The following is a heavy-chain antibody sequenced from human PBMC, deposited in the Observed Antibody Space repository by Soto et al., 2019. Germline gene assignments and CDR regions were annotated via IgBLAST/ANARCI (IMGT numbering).Heavy chain of an antibody. Sequence: EVQLLESGGGLVQPGGSPRLSCAASGFTFSSYAMSWVRQAPGKGLEWVSAISGSGGSTYYADSVKGRFTISRDNSKNTLYLQMNSLRAEDTAVYYCAKDEGIVEDAFDIWGQGTMVTVSS. J-gene: IGHJ3*02. CDR2: ISGSGGST. CDR3: AKDEGIVEDAFDI. D-gene: IGHD3-16*02. V-gene: IGHV3-23*01. CDR1: GFTFSSYA.